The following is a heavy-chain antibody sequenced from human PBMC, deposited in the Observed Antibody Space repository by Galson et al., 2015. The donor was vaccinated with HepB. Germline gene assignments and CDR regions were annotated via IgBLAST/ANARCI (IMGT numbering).Heavy chain of an antibody. CDR1: GGSISSSSYS. D-gene: IGHD6-13*01. CDR3: AGQPGYRSIWYWFDP. J-gene: IGHJ5*02. CDR2: IYYTGST. V-gene: IGHV4-39*01. Sequence: SETLSLTCTVPGGSISSSSYSWGWIRQPPGKGLEWIGSIYYTGSTYHNPSPKRRVTISADTSKNQFSLKVSSVTAADTAVYYCAGQPGYRSIWYWFDPWGQGTLVAVSS.